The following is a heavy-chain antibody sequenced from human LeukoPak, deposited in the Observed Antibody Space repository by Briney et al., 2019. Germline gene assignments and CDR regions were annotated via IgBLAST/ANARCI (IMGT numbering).Heavy chain of an antibody. Sequence: GGSLRLSCAASGFTFSSYGMHWVRQAPGKGLEWVAFIRYDGSNKYYADSVKGRFTISRDNSKNTLYLQMNSLRAEDTAVYYCATDQARTTVTTKDYWSQGTLVTVSS. CDR1: GFTFSSYG. CDR3: ATDQARTTVTTKDY. CDR2: IRYDGSNK. D-gene: IGHD4-17*01. J-gene: IGHJ4*02. V-gene: IGHV3-30*02.